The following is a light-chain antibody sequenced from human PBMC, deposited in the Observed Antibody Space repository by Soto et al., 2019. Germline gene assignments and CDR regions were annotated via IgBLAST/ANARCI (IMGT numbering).Light chain of an antibody. CDR1: SSDVGNYNR. CDR2: EVK. Sequence: QSVLTQPASVSGSPGQSITISCSGGSSDVGNYNRVSWYRQHPGKAPQLIVYEVKNRPSGVSNRFSGSKSGNTASPTISGLQAEDEADYFCSSLTTSDTWVIGGGTKVTVL. V-gene: IGLV2-14*02. J-gene: IGLJ3*02. CDR3: SSLTTSDTWV.